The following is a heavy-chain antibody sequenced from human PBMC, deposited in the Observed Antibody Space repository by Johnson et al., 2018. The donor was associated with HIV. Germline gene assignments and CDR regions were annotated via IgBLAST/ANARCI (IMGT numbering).Heavy chain of an antibody. CDR3: AKDERAAAGTRGLDAFDI. V-gene: IGHV3-30*04. Sequence: QVQLVESGGGVVQPGRSLRLSCAASGFTFSSYAMHWVRQAPGKGLEWVALISYDGSNKYYADSVKGRFTISRDNSKNTLWLQMNSLRAEDTAVYYCAKDERAAAGTRGLDAFDIWGQGTMVTVSS. D-gene: IGHD6-13*01. CDR1: GFTFSSYA. J-gene: IGHJ3*02. CDR2: ISYDGSNK.